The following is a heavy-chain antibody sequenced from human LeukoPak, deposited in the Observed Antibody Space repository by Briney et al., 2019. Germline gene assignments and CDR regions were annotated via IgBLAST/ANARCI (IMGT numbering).Heavy chain of an antibody. CDR2: ISSSSNYI. V-gene: IGHV3-21*01. Sequence: PGGSLRLSCAASGFTFSSYAMSWVRQAPGKGLEWVSAISSSSNYINYADSVKGRFTISRDNAKNSLYLQMNSLRAEDTAVYYCARDPAFDELGASNWFDPWGQGTLVTVSS. CDR1: GFTFSSYA. CDR3: ARDPAFDELGASNWFDP. D-gene: IGHD1-7*01. J-gene: IGHJ5*02.